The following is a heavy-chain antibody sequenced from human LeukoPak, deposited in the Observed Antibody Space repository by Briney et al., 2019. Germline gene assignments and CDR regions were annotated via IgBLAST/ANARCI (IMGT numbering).Heavy chain of an antibody. Sequence: PGGSLRLSCAASGFTFSSHSMNWVRQAPGKGLEWISYVSSTSITIYYADSVKGRFTISRDNAKNSLHLQMNSLRPDDTAVYYCARSQYFEWFGQRDASYNCFDSWGQGTLVTVSS. V-gene: IGHV3-48*01. CDR2: VSSTSITI. CDR1: GFTFSSHS. J-gene: IGHJ5*02. D-gene: IGHD3-10*01. CDR3: ARSQYFEWFGQRDASYNCFDS.